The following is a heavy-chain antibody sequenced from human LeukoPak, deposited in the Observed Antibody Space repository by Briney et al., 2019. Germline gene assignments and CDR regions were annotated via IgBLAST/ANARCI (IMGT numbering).Heavy chain of an antibody. Sequence: WGSLRLSCAASGFTFSSYWMHWVRKPPGQGLVLVSRINSDGSSTSYADSVKGLITISRDNAKNTLHLQMNSLSAEDTAVYYCASEGLRLGELSHDYWGQGPLVTVSS. CDR3: ASEGLRLGELSHDY. V-gene: IGHV3-74*01. CDR1: GFTFSSYW. CDR2: INSDGSST. D-gene: IGHD3-16*02. J-gene: IGHJ4*02.